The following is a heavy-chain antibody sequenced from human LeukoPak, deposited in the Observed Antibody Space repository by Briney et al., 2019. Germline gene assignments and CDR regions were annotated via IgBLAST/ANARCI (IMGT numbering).Heavy chain of an antibody. CDR1: GFTFSSYE. CDR3: ARIYRCGGDCYGGFDY. D-gene: IGHD2-21*02. J-gene: IGHJ4*02. CDR2: ISSSGSTI. Sequence: GGSLRPSCAASGFTFSSYEMNWVRQAPGKGLEWVSYISSSGSTIYYADSVKGRFTISRDNAKNSLYLQMNSLRAEDTAVYYCARIYRCGGDCYGGFDYWGQGTLVTVSS. V-gene: IGHV3-48*03.